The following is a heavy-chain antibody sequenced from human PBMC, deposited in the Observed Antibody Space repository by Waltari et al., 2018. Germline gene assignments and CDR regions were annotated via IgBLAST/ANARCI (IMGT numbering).Heavy chain of an antibody. D-gene: IGHD2-2*01. V-gene: IGHV5-10-1*01. CDR1: GYSFTSHW. CDR3: VRHRTTYPLEIDY. Sequence: EVQLVQSGAEVKKPEESLRISCEGSGYSFTSHWFSWVRQRPGKGLEGVGRIDPSDSFRNYGPAFEGHVTISVDQSLRTAYLQWDSLKASDTAIYYCVRHRTTYPLEIDYWGQGTLVTVSS. CDR2: IDPSDSFR. J-gene: IGHJ4*02.